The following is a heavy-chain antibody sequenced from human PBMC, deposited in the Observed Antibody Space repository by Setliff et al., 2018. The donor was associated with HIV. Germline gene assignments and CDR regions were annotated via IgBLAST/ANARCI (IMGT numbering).Heavy chain of an antibody. CDR2: IHTEQGFP. D-gene: IGHD5-12*01. CDR3: AVDRHAFDI. J-gene: IGHJ3*02. CDR1: GYSFINYA. V-gene: IGHV7-4-1*02. Sequence: ASVMVSCKASGYSFINYAINWLRQTPGRGLEWMGWIHTEQGFPMYAQGFTGRFVFSLDPSVNTAYLQINSLTPDDGGVYYCAVDRHAFDIWGQGTAVTVSS.